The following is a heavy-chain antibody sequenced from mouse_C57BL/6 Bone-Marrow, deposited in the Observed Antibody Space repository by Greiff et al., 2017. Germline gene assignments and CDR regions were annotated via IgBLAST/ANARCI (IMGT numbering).Heavy chain of an antibody. CDR3: ARDGNYPSGFAY. CDR2: IYPGDGDT. Sequence: VKLQESGPELVKPGASVKISCKASGYAFSSSWMNWVKQRPGKGLEWIGRIYPGDGDTNYNGKFKGKATLTADKSYSTAYMQLSRLTSEDSAVYFCARDGNYPSGFAYWGQGTLVTVSA. V-gene: IGHV1-82*01. D-gene: IGHD2-1*01. J-gene: IGHJ3*01. CDR1: GYAFSSSW.